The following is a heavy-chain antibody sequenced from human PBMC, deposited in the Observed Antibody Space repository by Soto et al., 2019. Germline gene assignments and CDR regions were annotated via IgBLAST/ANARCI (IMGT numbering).Heavy chain of an antibody. CDR2: ISGSGGST. CDR1: GFCFSSYD. J-gene: IGHJ1*01. D-gene: IGHD3-9*01. V-gene: IGHV3-23*01. CDR3: AIENSDILTGYFRAGNFQH. Sequence: GFLRLSCVASGFCFSSYDMSWVRQAPGKGLEWVSAISGSGGSTYYADSVKGRFTISRDNSKNTLYLQMNILRAEGTAVYYCAIENSDILTGYFRAGNFQHWGQGTLVTVSS.